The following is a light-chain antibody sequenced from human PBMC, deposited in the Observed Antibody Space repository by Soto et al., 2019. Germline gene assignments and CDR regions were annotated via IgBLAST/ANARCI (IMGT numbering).Light chain of an antibody. V-gene: IGKV3-15*01. Sequence: EIVMTQSPATLSVSPGERATLSCRASQSVGSDLAWYQQKPGQAPRLLIYGASTRATGTPARFSGSGSGTEFTLTISSLQSEDFAVYYCQQYNSWPPYTFGQGTRLEIK. CDR2: GAS. CDR1: QSVGSD. CDR3: QQYNSWPPYT. J-gene: IGKJ5*01.